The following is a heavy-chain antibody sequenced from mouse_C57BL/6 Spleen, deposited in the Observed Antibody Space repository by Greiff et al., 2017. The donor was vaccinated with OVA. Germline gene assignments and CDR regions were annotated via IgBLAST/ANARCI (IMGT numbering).Heavy chain of an antibody. D-gene: IGHD2-5*01. J-gene: IGHJ4*01. CDR3: ARDSNYGGDY. CDR2: IDPSDSYT. CDR1: GYTFTSYW. V-gene: IGHV1-69*01. Sequence: QVQLQQSGAELVMPGASVKLSCKASGYTFTSYWMHWVKQRPGQGLEWIGEIDPSDSYTNYNQKFKGKSTLTVDKSSSTAYMQLSSLTSEDSAVYYCARDSNYGGDYWGQGTSVTVSS.